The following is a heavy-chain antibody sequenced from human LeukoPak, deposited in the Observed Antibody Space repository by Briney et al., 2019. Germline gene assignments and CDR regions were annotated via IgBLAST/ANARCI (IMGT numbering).Heavy chain of an antibody. CDR3: ARAGYYDFWSGYYDYYYGMDV. J-gene: IGHJ6*02. D-gene: IGHD3-3*01. CDR1: GYTFTSYA. Sequence: ASVKVSCKASGYTFTSYAMNWVRQAPGQGLEWMGWINTNTGDPTYAQGFTGRFVFSLDTSVSTAYLQISSLKAEDIAVYYCARAGYYDFWSGYYDYYYGMDVWGQGTTVTVSS. V-gene: IGHV7-4-1*02. CDR2: INTNTGDP.